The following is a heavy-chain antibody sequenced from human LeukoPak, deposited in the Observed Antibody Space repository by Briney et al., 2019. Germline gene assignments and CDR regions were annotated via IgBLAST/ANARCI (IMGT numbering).Heavy chain of an antibody. CDR3: ARDTAVDGYNWGYYFDY. CDR1: GFTFSSYA. J-gene: IGHJ4*02. Sequence: PGGSLRLSCAASGFTFSSYAMSWVRQAPGKGLEWVSAISGSGGSTYYADSVKGRFTISRDNAKNSLYLQMNSLRAEDTAVYYCARDTAVDGYNWGYYFDYWGQGTLVTVSS. D-gene: IGHD5-24*01. CDR2: ISGSGGST. V-gene: IGHV3-23*01.